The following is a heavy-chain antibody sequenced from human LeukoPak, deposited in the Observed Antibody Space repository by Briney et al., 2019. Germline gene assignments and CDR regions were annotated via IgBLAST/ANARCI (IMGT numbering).Heavy chain of an antibody. CDR3: ARVGEVVLRVRYYYMDV. CDR1: GGSISSGDYY. CDR2: IYYSGST. D-gene: IGHD2-15*01. J-gene: IGHJ6*03. Sequence: PSQTLSLTCTVSGGSISSGDYYLSWIRQPPGKGLEWIGYIYYSGSTYYNPSLKSRVTISVDTSKNQFSLKLSSVTAADTAVYYCARVGEVVLRVRYYYMDVWGKGTTVTVSS. V-gene: IGHV4-30-4*08.